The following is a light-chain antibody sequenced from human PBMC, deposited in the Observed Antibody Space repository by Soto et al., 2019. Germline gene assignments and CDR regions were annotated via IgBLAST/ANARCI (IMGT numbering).Light chain of an antibody. J-gene: IGLJ1*01. Sequence: QSALTQPPSVSGAPGQRVTLSCTGSIGAGYDVHWYQQLPGTAPKLLIYGNNNRPSGVPDRFSGSKSGTSASLAITGLQAEDEADYYCQSYDSSLSAPYVFGTGTKVTVL. CDR1: IGAGYD. CDR3: QSYDSSLSAPYV. CDR2: GNN. V-gene: IGLV1-40*01.